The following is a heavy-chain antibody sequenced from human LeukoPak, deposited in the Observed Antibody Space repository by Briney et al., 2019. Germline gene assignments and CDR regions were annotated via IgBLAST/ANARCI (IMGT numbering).Heavy chain of an antibody. CDR2: INHSGST. CDR1: GGSFSGYY. CDR3: ARKGGYSYGYSFDY. Sequence: PSETLSLTXAVYGGSFSGYYWSWIRQPPGKGLEWIGEINHSGSTNYNPSLKSRVTISVDTSKNQFSLKLSSVTAADTAVYYCARKGGYSYGYSFDYWGQGTLVTVSS. J-gene: IGHJ4*02. V-gene: IGHV4-34*01. D-gene: IGHD5-18*01.